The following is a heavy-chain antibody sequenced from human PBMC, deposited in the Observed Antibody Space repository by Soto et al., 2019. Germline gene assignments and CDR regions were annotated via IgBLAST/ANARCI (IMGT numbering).Heavy chain of an antibody. CDR2: IYTGGST. CDR1: GFTVSSSF. J-gene: IGHJ5*02. CDR3: ARGDSLSGYSYGFTWWFDP. V-gene: IGHV3-53*05. Sequence: GGSLRLSCAASGFTVSSSFMTWVRQAPGKGLEWVSVIYTGGSTYYADSVKGRFTISRDTSKNTVYLQMNSLRTEDTAVYYCARGDSLSGYSYGFTWWFDPWGQGTLVTVSS. D-gene: IGHD5-18*01.